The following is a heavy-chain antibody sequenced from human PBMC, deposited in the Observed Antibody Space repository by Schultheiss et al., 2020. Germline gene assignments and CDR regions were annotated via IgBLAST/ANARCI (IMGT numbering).Heavy chain of an antibody. CDR1: GGSISSGGYY. CDR2: IYYSGST. D-gene: IGHD6-19*01. J-gene: IGHJ3*02. V-gene: IGHV4-31*03. CDR3: ARDSHLSGIAVAGADAFDI. Sequence: SETLSLTCTVSGGSISSGGYYWSWIRQPPGKGLEWIGYIYYSGSTYYNPSLKSRVTISVDKSKNQFSLKLSSVTAADTAVYYCARDSHLSGIAVAGADAFDIWGQGTMVTVSS.